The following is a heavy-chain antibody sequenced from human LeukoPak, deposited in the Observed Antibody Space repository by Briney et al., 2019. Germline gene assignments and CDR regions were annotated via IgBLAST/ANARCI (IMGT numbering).Heavy chain of an antibody. Sequence: SETLSHTCTVSGGSLTSYFWSWVRQPPGKGLEWIGFIYYSGSTNYNPSLKSRVTMSVDTSKNQFSLKLTSVTAADTAVYYCARHKIPDDYYSCFDYWGQGTLVTVSS. CDR2: IYYSGST. J-gene: IGHJ4*02. V-gene: IGHV4-59*08. CDR3: ARHKIPDDYYSCFDY. D-gene: IGHD3-22*01. CDR1: GGSLTSYF.